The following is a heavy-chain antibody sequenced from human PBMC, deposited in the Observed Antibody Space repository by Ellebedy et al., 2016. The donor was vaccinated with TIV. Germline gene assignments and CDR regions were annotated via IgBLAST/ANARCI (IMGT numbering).Heavy chain of an antibody. CDR1: GGTFSNYA. J-gene: IGHJ4*02. D-gene: IGHD6-19*01. Sequence: ASVKVSCKASGGTFSNYALSWVRQAPGQGLEWMGRILPILGMTNYAQKFQGRVTITADNSASTAYLELSSLGSEDTAVYYCANIVAGTFDYWGQGTLLTVSS. CDR3: ANIVAGTFDY. V-gene: IGHV1-69*04. CDR2: ILPILGMT.